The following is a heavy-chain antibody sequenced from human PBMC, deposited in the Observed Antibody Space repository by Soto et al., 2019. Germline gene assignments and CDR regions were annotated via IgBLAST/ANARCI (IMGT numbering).Heavy chain of an antibody. CDR1: GFTFSSYA. J-gene: IGHJ4*01. D-gene: IGHD2-15*01. V-gene: IGHV3-23*01. Sequence: DVQLLESGGGLVQPEGSLRLSCAASGFTFSSYAMGWVRQGPGKGLEWVAVVSIGGSTHYADSVRGRFTISRDNSKNTLSLQMNSLTAEDTAVYFCAKRRGAGGHFDYWGHGALVNVSS. CDR3: AKRRGAGGHFDY. CDR2: VSIGGST.